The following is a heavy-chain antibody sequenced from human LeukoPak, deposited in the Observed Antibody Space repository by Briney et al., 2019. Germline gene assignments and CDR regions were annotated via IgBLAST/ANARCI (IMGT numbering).Heavy chain of an antibody. J-gene: IGHJ4*02. Sequence: ASVKVSCKASGFTFTGYYMHWVRQAPGQGLEWMGWINPNSGGTNYAQKFQGWVTMTRDTSISTAYMELNRLRSDDTAVYYCARVGVDQDYFDYWGQGTLVTVSS. D-gene: IGHD5-12*01. CDR1: GFTFTGYY. CDR3: ARVGVDQDYFDY. CDR2: INPNSGGT. V-gene: IGHV1-2*04.